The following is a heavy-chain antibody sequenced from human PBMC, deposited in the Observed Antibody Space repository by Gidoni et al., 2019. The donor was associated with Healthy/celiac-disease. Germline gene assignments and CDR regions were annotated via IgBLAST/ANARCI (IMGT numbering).Heavy chain of an antibody. Sequence: QLAQSGADVNKNGTSVAVACISSGGTFTGYYSNCVRQAPGQGLEWLGWINPNSGGTNYAQKFQGWVTMTRDTSISTAYMELSRLRADDTAVYYCARIGLRYCSSTSCYRDYGMDVWGQGTTVTVSS. V-gene: IGHV1-2*04. CDR1: GGTFTGYY. J-gene: IGHJ6*02. D-gene: IGHD2-2*02. CDR2: INPNSGGT. CDR3: ARIGLRYCSSTSCYRDYGMDV.